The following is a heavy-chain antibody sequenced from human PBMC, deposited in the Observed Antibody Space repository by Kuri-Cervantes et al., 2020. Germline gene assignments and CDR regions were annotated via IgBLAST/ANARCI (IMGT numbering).Heavy chain of an antibody. D-gene: IGHD3-9*01. Sequence: GGSLRLSCAASGFTFSSYEMNWVRQAPGKGLEWVSYISSSGSTIYYADSVKGRFTISRDNSKNTLYLQMNSLRAEDTAVYYCAKDQGYYDILTGYYPVHAPDYWGQGTLVTVSS. J-gene: IGHJ4*02. CDR2: ISSSGSTI. CDR1: GFTFSSYE. CDR3: AKDQGYYDILTGYYPVHAPDY. V-gene: IGHV3-48*03.